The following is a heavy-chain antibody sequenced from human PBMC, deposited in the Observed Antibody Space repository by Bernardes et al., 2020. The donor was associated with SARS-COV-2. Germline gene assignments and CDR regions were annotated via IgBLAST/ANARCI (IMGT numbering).Heavy chain of an antibody. CDR1: GFSSSSYW. CDR2: VNSDGSNT. V-gene: IGHV3-74*01. Sequence: GGSLRLSCAASGFSSSSYWMHWVRQAPGKGLVWVSRVNSDGSNTIYADSVKGRFTISRDSSKNMVYLQMNSLRAEDTAVYYCARGSYGYLGLMDVWGQGTTVTVSS. CDR3: ARGSYGYLGLMDV. J-gene: IGHJ6*02. D-gene: IGHD5-18*01.